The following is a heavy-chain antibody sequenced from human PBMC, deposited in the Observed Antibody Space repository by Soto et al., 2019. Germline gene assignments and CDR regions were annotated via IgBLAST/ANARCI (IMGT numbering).Heavy chain of an antibody. CDR3: ARKLYGSGVVEY. J-gene: IGHJ4*02. CDR1: GYTFTNYD. D-gene: IGHD3-10*01. CDR2: MSPDSGNT. V-gene: IGHV1-8*01. Sequence: QVQLVQSGAEVKKPGASVKVSCKASGYTFTNYDINWVRQAPGQGLEWMGWMSPDSGNTGYAQKFQGRISLTRDTSKSTAYMEMSSLRSEDTAVYYCARKLYGSGVVEYWGQGTLVTVSS.